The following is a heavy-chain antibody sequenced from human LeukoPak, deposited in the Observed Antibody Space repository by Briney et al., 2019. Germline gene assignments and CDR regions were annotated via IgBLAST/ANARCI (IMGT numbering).Heavy chain of an antibody. J-gene: IGHJ4*02. V-gene: IGHV3-30*02. CDR2: IRYDGSNK. CDR3: AKDRHSSIAARPVDY. D-gene: IGHD6-6*01. Sequence: GGSLRLSCAASGFTFSSYGMHWVRQAPGKGLEWVAFIRYDGSNKYYADSVKGRFTISRDNSKNTLYLQMNSLRAEDTAVYYCAKDRHSSIAARPVDYWGQGTLVTVSS. CDR1: GFTFSSYG.